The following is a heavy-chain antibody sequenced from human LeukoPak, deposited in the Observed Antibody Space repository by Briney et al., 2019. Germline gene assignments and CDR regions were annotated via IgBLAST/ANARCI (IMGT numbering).Heavy chain of an antibody. J-gene: IGHJ6*02. CDR2: IKQDGSEK. Sequence: PGGSLRLSCAASGFTFSSYWMSWVRQAPGKGLERVANIKQDGSEKYYVDSVKGRFTISRDNAKNSLSLQMNSLRAEDTAVYYCARLTSGNGLDVWGRGTTVTVS. V-gene: IGHV3-7*02. CDR1: GFTFSSYW. CDR3: ARLTSGNGLDV. D-gene: IGHD3-3*01.